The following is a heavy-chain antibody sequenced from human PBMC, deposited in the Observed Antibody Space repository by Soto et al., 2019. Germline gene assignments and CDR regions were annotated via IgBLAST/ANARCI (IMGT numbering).Heavy chain of an antibody. CDR2: IWYDGSNK. D-gene: IGHD2-2*01. Sequence: PGGSLRLSCAASGFTFSSYGMHWVRQAPGKGLEWVAVIWYDGSNKYYADSVKGRFTISRDNSKNTLYLQMNSLRAEDTAVYYCARRLCSSTSCFDLDGMDVWGQGTTVTVS. CDR3: ARRLCSSTSCFDLDGMDV. V-gene: IGHV3-33*01. J-gene: IGHJ6*02. CDR1: GFTFSSYG.